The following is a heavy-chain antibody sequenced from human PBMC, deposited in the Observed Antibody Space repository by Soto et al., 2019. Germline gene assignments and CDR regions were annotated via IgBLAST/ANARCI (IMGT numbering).Heavy chain of an antibody. J-gene: IGHJ6*02. CDR2: IYYIGST. V-gene: IGHV4-31*03. CDR3: ARAHYGDYGYGMDV. D-gene: IGHD4-17*01. CDR1: GGSISSGGYY. Sequence: SETLSLTCTVSGGSISSGGYYWNWIRQHPGKGLEWIGYIYYIGSTYYNPSLKSRVTISVDRSKNQFSLKLSSVTAADTAVYYCARAHYGDYGYGMDVWGQGTTVTVSS.